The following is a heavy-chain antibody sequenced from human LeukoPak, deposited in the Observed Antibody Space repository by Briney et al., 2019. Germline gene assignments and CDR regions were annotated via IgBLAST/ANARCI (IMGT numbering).Heavy chain of an antibody. CDR3: AREVTGGAKGGFDY. V-gene: IGHV4-59*01. CDR2: IYYSGST. J-gene: IGHJ4*02. CDR1: GGSISSYY. Sequence: PSETLSLTCTVSGGSISSYYWSWIRQPPGKGLEWIGYIYYSGSTNYNPSLKSRVTISVDTSRNQFSLKLSSVTAADTAVYYCAREVTGGAKGGFDYWGQGTLVTVSS. D-gene: IGHD3-16*01.